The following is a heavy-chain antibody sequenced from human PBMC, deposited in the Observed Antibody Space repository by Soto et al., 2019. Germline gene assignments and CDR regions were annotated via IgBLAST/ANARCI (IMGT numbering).Heavy chain of an antibody. CDR2: MNHRGSL. J-gene: IGHJ6*02. Sequence: SETLSLTCTVTGGSMTSGDQYWTWIRHRPGEGLEWFGYMNHRGSLYSNPSLKSRVSMSVDTSKNQFSLNLSSVTAADTAVYYCARELPQRQGRNMDVWGQGTTVTVSS. D-gene: IGHD1-1*01. CDR3: ARELPQRQGRNMDV. V-gene: IGHV4-31*03. CDR1: GGSMTSGDQY.